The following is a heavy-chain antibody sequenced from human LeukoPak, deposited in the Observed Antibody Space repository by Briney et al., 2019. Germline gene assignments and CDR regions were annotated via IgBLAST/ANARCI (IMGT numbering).Heavy chain of an antibody. CDR1: GYTFSDWP. J-gene: IGHJ4*02. D-gene: IGHD3-3*01. V-gene: IGHV7-4-1*02. CDR3: ARANDFWSGYSADY. Sequence: ASVKVSCKASGYTFSDWPINWVRQAPGQGLEWMGWINTNTGNPTYAQGFTGRFVFSLDTSVSTAYLQISSLKAEDTAVYYCARANDFWSGYSADYWGQGTLVTVSS. CDR2: INTNTGNP.